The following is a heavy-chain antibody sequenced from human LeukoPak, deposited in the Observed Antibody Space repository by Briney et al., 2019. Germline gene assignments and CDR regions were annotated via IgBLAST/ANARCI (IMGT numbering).Heavy chain of an antibody. CDR1: GYTFTSYG. D-gene: IGHD3-10*01. CDR2: ISAYNGNT. Sequence: ASVKVSCKASGYTFTSYGISWVRQAPGQGLEWMGWISAYNGNTNYAQKFQGRVTMTRNTSISTAYMELSSLRSEDTAVYYCARGRWEGVLWFGVYYYMDVWGKGTTVTISS. J-gene: IGHJ6*03. V-gene: IGHV1-18*01. CDR3: ARGRWEGVLWFGVYYYMDV.